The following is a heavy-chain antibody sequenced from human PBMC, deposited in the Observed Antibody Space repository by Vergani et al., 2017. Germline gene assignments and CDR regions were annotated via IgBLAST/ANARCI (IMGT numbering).Heavy chain of an antibody. CDR1: GFTFSSYG. J-gene: IGHJ5*02. CDR3: ARDRVCSGGSCYSNWFDP. Sequence: QVQLVESGGGVVQPGRSLRLSCAASGFTFSSYGMHWVRQAPGKGLEWVAVISYDGSNKYYADSVKGRFTISRDNSKNTLYLQMNSLRAEDTAVYYCARDRVCSGGSCYSNWFDPWGQGTLVTVSS. D-gene: IGHD2-15*01. V-gene: IGHV3-30*03. CDR2: ISYDGSNK.